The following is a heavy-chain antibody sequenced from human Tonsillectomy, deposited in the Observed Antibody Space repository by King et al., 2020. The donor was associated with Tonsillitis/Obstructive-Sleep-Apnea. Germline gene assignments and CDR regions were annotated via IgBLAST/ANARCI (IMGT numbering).Heavy chain of an antibody. CDR1: GYSITRGYQ. CDR2: IYHDGAT. D-gene: IGHD3-9*01. J-gene: IGHJ4*02. Sequence: VQLQVSGPGLLKPAETLSLTCNVAGYSITRGYQWGWVRQAPGKGLEWLGNIYHDGATTYNPSLKNRLTLSVDTSRNHFTLKLSSLTAADTAIYYRARFDWLLSQGDFDIWGQGTLVTVSS. V-gene: IGHV4-38-2*02. CDR3: ARFDWLLSQGDFDI.